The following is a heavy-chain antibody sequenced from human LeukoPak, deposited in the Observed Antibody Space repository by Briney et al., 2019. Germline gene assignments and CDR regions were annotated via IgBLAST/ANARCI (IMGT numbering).Heavy chain of an antibody. CDR3: AKETYSSGWYPYFDY. Sequence: PGGSLRLSCVASGFTFSSYAMSWVRQAPGKGLEWVSGISGSGGSTYYADSVKGRFTISRDNSKNTLFLQMNSLGAEDTAVYYCAKETYSSGWYPYFDYWGQGTLVTVSS. J-gene: IGHJ4*02. CDR2: ISGSGGST. D-gene: IGHD6-19*01. CDR1: GFTFSSYA. V-gene: IGHV3-23*01.